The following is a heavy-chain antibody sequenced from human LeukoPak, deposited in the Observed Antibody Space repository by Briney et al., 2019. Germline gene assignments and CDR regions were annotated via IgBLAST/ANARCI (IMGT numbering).Heavy chain of an antibody. V-gene: IGHV1-69*01. CDR3: ARGVGEYYDSTRAGFDY. CDR2: IIPIFGTA. J-gene: IGHJ4*02. D-gene: IGHD3-22*01. Sequence: SVKVSCKASGGTFSSYAISWVRQAPGQGLEWMGGIIPIFGTANYAQKFQGRVTITADESTSTAYMELSSLRSEDTAVYYCARGVGEYYDSTRAGFDYWGQGSLVTVSS. CDR1: GGTFSSYA.